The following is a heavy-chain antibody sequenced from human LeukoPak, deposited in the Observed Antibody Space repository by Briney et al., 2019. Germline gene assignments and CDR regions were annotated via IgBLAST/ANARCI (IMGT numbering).Heavy chain of an antibody. CDR2: ISYDGSNK. V-gene: IGHV3-30*04. Sequence: GRSLRLSCAASGFTFSSYAMHWVRQAPGKGLEWGVVISYDGSNKYYADSVKGRFTISRDNSKNTLYLQMNSLRAEDTAVYYCARDRVREGYYDTGHFDYWGQGTLVTVSS. CDR1: GFTFSSYA. D-gene: IGHD3-22*01. CDR3: ARDRVREGYYDTGHFDY. J-gene: IGHJ4*02.